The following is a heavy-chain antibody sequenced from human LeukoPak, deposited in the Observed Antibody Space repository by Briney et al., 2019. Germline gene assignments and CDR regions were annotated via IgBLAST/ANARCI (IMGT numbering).Heavy chain of an antibody. CDR3: ARVPDSRYYYYYMDV. V-gene: IGHV3-30-3*01. J-gene: IGHJ6*03. CDR2: ISYDGSNK. Sequence: PGGSLRLSCAASGFTFSSYAMHWVRQAPGKGLEWVAVISYDGSNKYYADSVKGRFTISRDNSKNTLYLQMNSLRAEDTAVYYCARVPDSRYYYYYMDVWGKGTTVTVSS. CDR1: GFTFSSYA.